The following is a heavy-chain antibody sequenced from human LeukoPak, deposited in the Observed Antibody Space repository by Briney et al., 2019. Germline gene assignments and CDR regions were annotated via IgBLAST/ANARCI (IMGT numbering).Heavy chain of an antibody. CDR3: ARDGTAAGLYFDL. J-gene: IGHJ4*01. D-gene: IGHD6-13*01. Sequence: GGSLRLSCAVSGFTFSSYWMNWVRQAPGKGLEWVASIKQDGGDKYYVDSVKDRFTISRVNAKNSLYLQMSSLRAEDTAVYYCARDGTAAGLYFDLWGQGTLVTVSS. CDR1: GFTFSSYW. CDR2: IKQDGGDK. V-gene: IGHV3-7*01.